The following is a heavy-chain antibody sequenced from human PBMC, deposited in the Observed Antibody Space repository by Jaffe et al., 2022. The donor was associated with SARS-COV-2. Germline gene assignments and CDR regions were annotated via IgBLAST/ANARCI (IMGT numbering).Heavy chain of an antibody. CDR2: IKQDGSEK. Sequence: EVQLVESGGGLVQPGGSLRLSCAASGFTFGTYWMSWVRQAPGKGLEWVANIKQDGSEKYYVDSVKGRFTISRDNAKNSLYLQMNSLRAEDTALYYCASGRAAHLFDYWGQGTLVTVSS. D-gene: IGHD6-13*01. CDR1: GFTFGTYW. CDR3: ASGRAAHLFDY. J-gene: IGHJ4*02. V-gene: IGHV3-7*03.